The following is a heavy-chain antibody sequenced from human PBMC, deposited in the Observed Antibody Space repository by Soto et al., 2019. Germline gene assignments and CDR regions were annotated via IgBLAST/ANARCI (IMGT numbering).Heavy chain of an antibody. CDR3: ARRLLLWFGESNNWFDP. CDR2: IIPIFGTA. J-gene: IGHJ5*02. Sequence: QVQLVQSGAEVKKPGSSVKVSCKASGGTFSSYAISWVRQAPGQGLEWMGGIIPIFGTANYAQKFQGRVTITADESTSTAYMELSSLRSEDTVVYYCARRLLLWFGESNNWFDPWGQGTLVTVSS. D-gene: IGHD3-10*01. CDR1: GGTFSSYA. V-gene: IGHV1-69*01.